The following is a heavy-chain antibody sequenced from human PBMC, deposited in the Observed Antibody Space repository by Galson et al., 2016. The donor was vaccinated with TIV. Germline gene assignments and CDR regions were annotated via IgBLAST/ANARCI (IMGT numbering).Heavy chain of an antibody. CDR2: IYPRDSDT. CDR1: DSW. D-gene: IGHD3-16*01. J-gene: IGHJ5*02. Sequence: QSGAEVKKPGESLNISCKGSDSWVAWVRQKPGRGPEYMGVIYPRDSDTRYSPSFEGQVTISVDKSFTTAYLQWTSLKASDSAIYFWSAWRPGGWLDPWGQGTQVIVSS. CDR3: SAWRPGGWLDP. V-gene: IGHV5-51*03.